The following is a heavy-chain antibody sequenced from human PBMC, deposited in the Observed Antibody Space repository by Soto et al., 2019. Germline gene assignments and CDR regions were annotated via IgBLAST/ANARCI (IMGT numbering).Heavy chain of an antibody. CDR2: IYYSGST. CDR1: GGSISSYY. J-gene: IGHJ5*02. CDR3: AREKISTGLAP. Sequence: PSETLSLTCTVSGGSISSYYWSWIRQPPGKGLEWIGYIYYSGSTNYNPSLKSRVTISVDTSKNQFSLKLSSVTAADTAVYYCAREKISTGLAPGGQGTLVPVPS. D-gene: IGHD3-16*02. V-gene: IGHV4-59*01.